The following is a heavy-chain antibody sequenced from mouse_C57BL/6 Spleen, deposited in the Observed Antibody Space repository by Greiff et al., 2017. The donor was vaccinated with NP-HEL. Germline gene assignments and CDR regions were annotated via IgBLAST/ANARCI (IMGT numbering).Heavy chain of an antibody. CDR1: GYAFSSSW. Sequence: VQLQQSGPELVKPGASVKISCKASGYAFSSSWMNWVKQRPGKGLEWIGRIYPGDGDTNYNGKFKGKATLTADKSSSTAYMQLSSLTSEDSAVYFCARSDYGYPYYAMDYWGQGTSVTVSS. CDR3: ARSDYGYPYYAMDY. J-gene: IGHJ4*01. CDR2: IYPGDGDT. V-gene: IGHV1-82*01. D-gene: IGHD2-2*01.